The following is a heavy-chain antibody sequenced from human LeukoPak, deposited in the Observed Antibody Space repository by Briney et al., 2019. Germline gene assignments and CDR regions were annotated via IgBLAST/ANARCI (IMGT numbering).Heavy chain of an antibody. CDR2: IYYSGST. V-gene: IGHV4-59*08. D-gene: IGHD2-21*02. Sequence: KSSETLSLTCTVSGGSISSYYWSWIRQPPGKGLEWIGYIYYSGSTNYNPSLKSRVTISVDTSKNQFSLKLSSVTAADTAVYYCGRLGGDRYYFDYWGRETLLTVSS. J-gene: IGHJ4*02. CDR1: GGSISSYY. CDR3: GRLGGDRYYFDY.